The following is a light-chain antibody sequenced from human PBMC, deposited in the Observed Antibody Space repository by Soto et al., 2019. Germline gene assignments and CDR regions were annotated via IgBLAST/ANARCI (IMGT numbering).Light chain of an antibody. Sequence: QSAPTQPRSVSGSPGQSVAISCTGTSSDIGGYNYVSWYQQHPGRAPKLVIYHVSKRPSGVPDRFSGSKSGNTASLTISGLQAEDEADYYCSSFAGGPYVFGTGTKLTVL. V-gene: IGLV2-11*01. J-gene: IGLJ1*01. CDR3: SSFAGGPYV. CDR2: HVS. CDR1: SSDIGGYNY.